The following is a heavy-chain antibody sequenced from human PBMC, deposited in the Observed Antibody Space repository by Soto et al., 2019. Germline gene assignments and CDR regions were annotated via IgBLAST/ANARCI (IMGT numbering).Heavy chain of an antibody. J-gene: IGHJ6*02. CDR3: ARRGYSSSWYYFYYYGMDV. CDR2: MNPNSGNT. D-gene: IGHD6-13*01. Sequence: QVQLVQSGAEVKKPGASVKVSCKASGYTFTSYDINWVRQATGQGLEWMGWMNPNSGNTDYAQKFQGRVTMTRNTSISTAYMELSSLRSEDTAVYYWARRGYSSSWYYFYYYGMDVWGQGTTVTVSS. CDR1: GYTFTSYD. V-gene: IGHV1-8*01.